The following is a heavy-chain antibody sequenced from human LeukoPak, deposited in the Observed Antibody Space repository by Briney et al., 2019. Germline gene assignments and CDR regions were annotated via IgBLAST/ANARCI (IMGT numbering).Heavy chain of an antibody. V-gene: IGHV3-21*01. D-gene: IGHD1-26*01. J-gene: IGHJ4*02. CDR3: ARVLSGCETTRCELDY. CDR2: ISSSSTYI. Sequence: GGSLRLSCAASGCAFSTYSMNWVRQAPGKGLEWVSSISSSSTYIYYADSVKGRVTISRDNAKNSLHLQMNSLRAEDTAVYYCARVLSGCETTRCELDYWGQGTLVTVSS. CDR1: GCAFSTYS.